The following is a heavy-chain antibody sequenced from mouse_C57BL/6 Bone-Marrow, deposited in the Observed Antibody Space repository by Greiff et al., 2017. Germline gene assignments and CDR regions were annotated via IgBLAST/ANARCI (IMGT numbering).Heavy chain of an antibody. CDR1: GFSLSTFGMG. CDR3: DRIEIDYYRSSYVGGAMDY. J-gene: IGHJ4*01. D-gene: IGHD1-1*01. CDR2: IWWDDDK. V-gene: IGHV8-8*01. Sequence: QVTLKVSGPGILQPSQTLSLTCSFSGFSLSTFGMGVGWIRQPSGKGLEWLAHIWWDDDKYYNPALKSRLTISKVTSKHQVFLKIGNVETADTGTYYWDRIEIDYYRSSYVGGAMDYWGQGTSVTVSS.